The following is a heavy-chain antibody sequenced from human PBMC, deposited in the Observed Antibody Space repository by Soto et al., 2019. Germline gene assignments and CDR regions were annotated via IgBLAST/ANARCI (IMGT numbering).Heavy chain of an antibody. D-gene: IGHD5-18*01. CDR3: VKDGGGVRYNYNIRGDS. Sequence: QVQLQESGPGLVKPSGTLSLTCAVSGGSVNTDYWWSWVRQPPGKGLEWIGEVHRSAGTNYIQSLASRLTMSVDKSGNQVSLELTSVAAADTAVYYCVKDGGGVRYNYNIRGDSWGQGTQVTVSS. CDR2: VHRSAGT. J-gene: IGHJ4*02. V-gene: IGHV4-4*02. CDR1: GGSVNTDYW.